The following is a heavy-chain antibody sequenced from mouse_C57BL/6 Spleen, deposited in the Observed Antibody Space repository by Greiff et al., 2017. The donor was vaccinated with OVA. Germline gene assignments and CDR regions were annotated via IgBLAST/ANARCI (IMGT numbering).Heavy chain of an antibody. CDR1: GFTFSDYG. J-gene: IGHJ4*01. V-gene: IGHV5-17*01. CDR3: AKIYYDYDEGMDY. D-gene: IGHD2-4*01. CDR2: ISSGSSTI. Sequence: EVQRVESGGGLVKPGGSLKLSCAASGFTFSDYGMHWVRQAPEKGLEWVAYISSGSSTIYYADTVKGRFTISRDNAKNTLFLQMTSLRSEDTAMYYCAKIYYDYDEGMDYWGQGTSVTVSS.